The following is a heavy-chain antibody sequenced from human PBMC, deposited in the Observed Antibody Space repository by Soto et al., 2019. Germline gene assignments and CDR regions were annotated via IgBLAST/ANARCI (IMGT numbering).Heavy chain of an antibody. J-gene: IGHJ4*02. CDR3: AKDQGSSWYEIDY. Sequence: PGGSLRLSCAASGFTFSTYAMSWVRQAPGKGLEWVSAISGGGSTTYYADSVRGRFTISRVNSQNTLYLQMNSLMAEDTAVYYSAKDQGSSWYEIDYWGQGTLVTVSS. V-gene: IGHV3-23*01. CDR2: ISGGGSTT. D-gene: IGHD6-13*01. CDR1: GFTFSTYA.